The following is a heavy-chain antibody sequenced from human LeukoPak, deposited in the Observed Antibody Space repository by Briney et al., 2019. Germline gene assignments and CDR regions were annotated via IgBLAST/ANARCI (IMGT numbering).Heavy chain of an antibody. CDR3: ARELVDYDFWSGYYPKYYFDY. CDR1: GGSFSGYY. CDR2: INHSGST. V-gene: IGHV4-34*01. Sequence: PSETLSLTCAVYGGSFSGYYWSWIRQPPGKGLKWIGEINHSGSTNYNPSLKSRVTISVDTSKNQFSLKLSSVTAADTAVYYCARELVDYDFWSGYYPKYYFDYWGQGTLVTVSS. J-gene: IGHJ4*02. D-gene: IGHD3-3*01.